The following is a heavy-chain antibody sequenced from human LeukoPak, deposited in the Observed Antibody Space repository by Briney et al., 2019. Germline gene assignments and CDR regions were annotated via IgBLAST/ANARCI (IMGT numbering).Heavy chain of an antibody. D-gene: IGHD5-24*01. CDR1: GGSISSGSYY. Sequence: PSETLSLTCTVSGGSISSGSYYWSWIRQPAGKVLEWIGRIYTSGSTNYNPSLKSRVTISVDTSKNQFSLKLSSVTAADTAVYYCARGGDGYNSYYFDYWGQGTLVTVSS. CDR3: ARGGDGYNSYYFDY. J-gene: IGHJ4*02. V-gene: IGHV4-61*02. CDR2: IYTSGST.